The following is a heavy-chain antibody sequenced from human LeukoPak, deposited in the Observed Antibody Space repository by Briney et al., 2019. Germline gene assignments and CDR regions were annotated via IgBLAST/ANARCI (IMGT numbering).Heavy chain of an antibody. Sequence: SETPSLTCTVSGGSISSSGYYWGWIRQPPGKGLEWIVSFYYSGYTYYNPSLKSRVTISVDTSKNHFSLRVNSVTAADTAVYYCARHDLWGQGTLVTVSS. J-gene: IGHJ4*02. CDR2: FYYSGYT. CDR1: GGSISSSGYY. V-gene: IGHV4-39*01. CDR3: ARHDL.